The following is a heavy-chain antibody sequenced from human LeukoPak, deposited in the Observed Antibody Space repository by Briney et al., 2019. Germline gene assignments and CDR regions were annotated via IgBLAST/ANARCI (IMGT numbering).Heavy chain of an antibody. CDR2: IYHSGST. D-gene: IGHD6-19*01. CDR3: ADSSGWYGSGY. Sequence: SETLSLTCTVSGYSISSGYYWGWIRQPPGKGLEWIGSIYHSGSTYYNPSLKSRVTISVDTSKNQFSLKLSSVTAADTAVYYCADSSGWYGSGYWGQGTLVTVSS. J-gene: IGHJ4*02. CDR1: GYSISSGYY. V-gene: IGHV4-38-2*02.